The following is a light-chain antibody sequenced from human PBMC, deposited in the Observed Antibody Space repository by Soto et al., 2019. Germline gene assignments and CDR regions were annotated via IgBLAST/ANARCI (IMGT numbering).Light chain of an antibody. CDR3: SSYAGSNNFGV. V-gene: IGLV2-8*01. Sequence: QCALTQPPSASGSPGQSVTISCTGTSSDVGGYNYVSWYQQHPGKAPKLMIYEVNKRPSGVPDRFSGSKSGNTASLTVSGLQAEDEAYYYCSSYAGSNNFGVFGTGTKVTVL. J-gene: IGLJ1*01. CDR1: SSDVGGYNY. CDR2: EVN.